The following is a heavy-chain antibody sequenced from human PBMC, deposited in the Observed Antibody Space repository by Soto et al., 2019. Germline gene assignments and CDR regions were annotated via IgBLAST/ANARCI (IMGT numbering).Heavy chain of an antibody. CDR1: GGSISSGGYY. J-gene: IGHJ6*02. CDR2: IYYSGST. V-gene: IGHV4-31*03. D-gene: IGHD5-18*01. CDR3: ARDRDTAGYYGMDV. Sequence: LSETLSLTCTVSGGSISSGGYYWSWIRQHPGKGLEWIGYIYYSGSTYYNPSLKSRVTISVDTSKNQFSLKLSSVTAADTAVYYCARDRDTAGYYGMDVWGQGTTVTVSS.